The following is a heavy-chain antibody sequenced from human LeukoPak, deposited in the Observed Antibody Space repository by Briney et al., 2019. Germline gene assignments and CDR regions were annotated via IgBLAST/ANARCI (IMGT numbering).Heavy chain of an antibody. CDR2: IYPGDSDT. CDR1: GYSFTSYW. J-gene: IGHJ4*02. V-gene: IGHV5-51*01. D-gene: IGHD3-22*01. CDR3: ARQRPYYYDSSAPGGLDY. Sequence: GESLKISCKGSGYSFTSYWIGWVRQMPGKGLEWMGIIYPGDSDTRYSPSFQGQVTISADKSISTAYLQWSSLKASDTAMYYCARQRPYYYDSSAPGGLDYWGQGTLVTVSS.